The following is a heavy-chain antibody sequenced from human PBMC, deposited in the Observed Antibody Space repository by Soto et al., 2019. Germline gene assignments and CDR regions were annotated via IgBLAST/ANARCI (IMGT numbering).Heavy chain of an antibody. CDR2: INSVGSST. CDR3: VRTSLVVAAATREDY. Sequence: EVQLVESGGGLVQPGGSLSLSCAASGFTFSSYWMHWVRQAPGKGLGWVSRINSVGSSTSYADSVKGRFTISRDNAKNTLYLQMNSLRAEDTAVYYCVRTSLVVAAATREDYWGQGTLVTVSS. D-gene: IGHD2-15*01. CDR1: GFTFSSYW. V-gene: IGHV3-74*01. J-gene: IGHJ4*02.